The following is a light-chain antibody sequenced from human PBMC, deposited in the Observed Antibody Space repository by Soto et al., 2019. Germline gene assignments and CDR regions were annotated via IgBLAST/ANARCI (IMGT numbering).Light chain of an antibody. J-gene: IGLJ1*01. CDR1: SSDVGNYIF. CDR3: VSYTTSASYV. CDR2: DIN. Sequence: QSGLAQPASVSGSPGQSITISCTGTSSDVGNYIFVSWYRQHPGKAPKLMIYDINNRPSGVPNRFSGSKSGNTASLTISGLQAEDEADYYCVSYTTSASYVFGTGTKVTVL. V-gene: IGLV2-14*01.